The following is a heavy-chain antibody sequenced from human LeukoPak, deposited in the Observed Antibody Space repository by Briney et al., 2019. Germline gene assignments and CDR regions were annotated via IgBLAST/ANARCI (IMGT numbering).Heavy chain of an antibody. CDR3: ARDGGGIVVVPAAIDRDAFDI. CDR2: IYSDGST. V-gene: IGHV3-53*01. J-gene: IGHJ3*02. Sequence: PGGSLRLSCAASGFTVSSNYMTWVRQAPGEGLEWLSVIYSDGSTYYADSVKGRFTILRDNAKNSLYLQMNSLRAEDTAVYYCARDGGGIVVVPAAIDRDAFDIWGQGTMVTVSS. CDR1: GFTVSSNY. D-gene: IGHD2-2*02.